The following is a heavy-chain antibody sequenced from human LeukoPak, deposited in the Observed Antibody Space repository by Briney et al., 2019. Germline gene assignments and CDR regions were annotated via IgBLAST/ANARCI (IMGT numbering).Heavy chain of an antibody. D-gene: IGHD1-26*01. V-gene: IGHV4-34*01. CDR1: GGSFSGYY. Sequence: SETLSLTCAVYGGSFSGYYWSWIRQPPGKGLEWIGEINHSGSTNYNPSLKSRVTISVDTSENQFSLRLSSVTAADTAVYYCARFPRYSGSYYEFDPWGQGTLVTVSS. CDR2: INHSGST. J-gene: IGHJ5*02. CDR3: ARFPRYSGSYYEFDP.